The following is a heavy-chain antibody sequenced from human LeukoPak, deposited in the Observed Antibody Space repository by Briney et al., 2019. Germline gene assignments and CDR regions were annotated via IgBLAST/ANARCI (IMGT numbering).Heavy chain of an antibody. V-gene: IGHV3-64D*08. CDR3: VKNGVYTSGWYGGYFDH. Sequence: GGSLRLSCAASGFTFSSYVMSWVRQAPGKGLEYVSAISSNGGSTYYADSVKGRFTISRDNSKNTLYLQLSSLRSEDSAVYYCVKNGVYTSGWYGGYFDHWGQGTLVTVSS. D-gene: IGHD6-19*01. J-gene: IGHJ4*02. CDR2: ISSNGGST. CDR1: GFTFSSYV.